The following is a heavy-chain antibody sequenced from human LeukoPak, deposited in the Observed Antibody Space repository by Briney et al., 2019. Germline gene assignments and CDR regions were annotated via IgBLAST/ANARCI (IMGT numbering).Heavy chain of an antibody. V-gene: IGHV3-48*01. CDR1: GFTFSSYN. CDR2: ITSSSSGI. CDR3: AKARADGSGYSD. D-gene: IGHD3-22*01. Sequence: TGGSLRLSCAASGFTFSSYNMNWVRQAPGKGLEWVSYITSSSSGIYYADSVKGRFTISRDNSRNTLYLQMNSLRAEDTAVYYCAKARADGSGYSDWGQGTLVTVSS. J-gene: IGHJ4*02.